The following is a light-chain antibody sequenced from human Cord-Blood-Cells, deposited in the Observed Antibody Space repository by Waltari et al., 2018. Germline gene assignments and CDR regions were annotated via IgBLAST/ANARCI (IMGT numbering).Light chain of an antibody. Sequence: DIVMTQSPDSLAVSLGERATINYNSSQSVLYSSNNKNYLAWYQQKPGQPPKLLIYWASTRESGVPDRFSGSGSGTDFTLTISSLQAEDVAVYYCQQYYSTPRTFGQGTKVEIK. CDR2: WAS. CDR1: QSVLYSSNNKNY. V-gene: IGKV4-1*01. J-gene: IGKJ1*01. CDR3: QQYYSTPRT.